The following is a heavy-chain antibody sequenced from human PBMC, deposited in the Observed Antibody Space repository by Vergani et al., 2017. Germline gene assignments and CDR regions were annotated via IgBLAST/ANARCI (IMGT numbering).Heavy chain of an antibody. CDR2: IIPIFGTA. CDR3: AIAPWDKYSSSWYAHQFDP. D-gene: IGHD6-13*01. J-gene: IGHJ5*02. CDR1: GGTFSSYA. Sequence: QVQLVQSGAEVKKPGSSVKVSCKASGGTFSSYAISWVRQAPGQGLEWMGGIIPIFGTANYAQKFQGRVTITADESTSTAYMELSSLRSEDTAVYYCAIAPWDKYSSSWYAHQFDPWGQGTLVTVSS. V-gene: IGHV1-69*01.